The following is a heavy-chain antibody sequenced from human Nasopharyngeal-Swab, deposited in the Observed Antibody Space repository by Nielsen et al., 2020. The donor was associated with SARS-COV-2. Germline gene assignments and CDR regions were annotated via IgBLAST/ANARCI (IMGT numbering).Heavy chain of an antibody. D-gene: IGHD6-19*01. CDR2: IWFDGSKK. J-gene: IGHJ4*02. V-gene: IGHV3-33*06. CDR3: AKDFSTGASGCLFD. Sequence: GESLKISCAASGFTFSNYGMHWVRQAPGKGPEWVTVIWFDGSKKYYADSVEGRFTVSRDNSKNTLYLQMSSLRAEDTAVYHCAKDFSTGASGCLFDWGQGTLVTVSS. CDR1: GFTFSNYG.